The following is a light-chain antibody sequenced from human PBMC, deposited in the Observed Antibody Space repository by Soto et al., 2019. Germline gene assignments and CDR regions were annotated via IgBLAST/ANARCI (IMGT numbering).Light chain of an antibody. V-gene: IGLV2-11*01. CDR1: SSDVGGYNY. J-gene: IGLJ2*01. CDR2: DVN. CDR3: SSSTSSSTL. Sequence: QSALTQPRSVSGSPGQSVTISCTGTSSDVGGYNYVSWYQQHPGKVPKLMIYDVNKRSSGVPDRFSGSKSGNTASLTISGLQAEDEADYYCSSSTSSSTLFGGGTKVTVL.